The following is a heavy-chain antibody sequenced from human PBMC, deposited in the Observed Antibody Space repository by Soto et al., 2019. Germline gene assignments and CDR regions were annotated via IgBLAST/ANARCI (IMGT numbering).Heavy chain of an antibody. V-gene: IGHV4-34*01. CDR3: ARGLGFYDYVWGSYRYNY. Sequence: QVQLQQWGAGLLKPSETLSLTCAVYGGSFSGYYWSWIRQPPGKGLEWIGEINHSGSTNYNPSLKSRVTISVDTSKNQSSLKLSSVTAADTAVYYCARGLGFYDYVWGSYRYNYWGQGTLVTVSS. D-gene: IGHD3-16*02. CDR2: INHSGST. CDR1: GGSFSGYY. J-gene: IGHJ4*02.